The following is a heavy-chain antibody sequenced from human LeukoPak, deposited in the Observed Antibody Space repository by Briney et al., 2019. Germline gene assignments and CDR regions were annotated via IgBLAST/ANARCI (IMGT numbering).Heavy chain of an antibody. CDR2: MKPDSGNT. D-gene: IGHD3-16*01. CDR3: AREGGGFMITFGGVPDYYFDY. J-gene: IGHJ4*02. CDR1: GYTFTSYD. V-gene: IGHV1-8*01. Sequence: VASVKVSCKASGYTFTSYDINWVRQATGQGLEWMGWMKPDSGNTGYAQKFQGRVTMTRNTSISTAYLELSSLRSEDTAVYYCAREGGGFMITFGGVPDYYFDYWGQGTLVTVSS.